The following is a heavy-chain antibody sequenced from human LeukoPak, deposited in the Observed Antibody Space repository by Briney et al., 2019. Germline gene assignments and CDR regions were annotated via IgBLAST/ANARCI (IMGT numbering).Heavy chain of an antibody. D-gene: IGHD6-19*01. Sequence: GGSLRLSCAASGFTFNSYAMSWVRQAPWERLQWVSGISDSGGNTYYADSVRGRFTISRDNSKNTLYLQMNSLRAEDTAVYYCARGIGSGWYGVDYWGQGTLVTVSS. V-gene: IGHV3-23*01. CDR1: GFTFNSYA. CDR3: ARGIGSGWYGVDY. J-gene: IGHJ4*02. CDR2: ISDSGGNT.